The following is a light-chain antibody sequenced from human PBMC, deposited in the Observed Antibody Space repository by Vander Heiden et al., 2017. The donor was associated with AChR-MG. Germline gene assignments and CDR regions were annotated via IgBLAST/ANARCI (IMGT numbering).Light chain of an antibody. CDR2: GKN. CDR1: SLRSYY. V-gene: IGLV3-19*01. CDR3: NSRDSSGNHEV. Sequence: SSELTQDPAVSVALGQTVRTTCQGDSLRSYYASWYQQKPGQAPVLVIYGKNNRPSGIPDRFSGSSSGNTASLTITGAQVEDEADYYCNSRDSSGNHEVFGGGTKLTVL. J-gene: IGLJ3*02.